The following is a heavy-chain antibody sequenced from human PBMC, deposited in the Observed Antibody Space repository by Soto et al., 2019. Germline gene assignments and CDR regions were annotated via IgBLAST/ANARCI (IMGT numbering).Heavy chain of an antibody. J-gene: IGHJ5*02. CDR3: ARVGPYDSGSYMLRYNWFDP. Sequence: EVQLVDSGGGLIQPGGSLRLSCAAAGFSVSSSHMNWVRQAPGKGLEWVSVIYSGGATNYAVSVKGRFTISRDKSRRTVYLQINSLRAEDTAVYYCARVGPYDSGSYMLRYNWFDPWGQGTLVTVSS. CDR2: IYSGGAT. D-gene: IGHD3-10*01. V-gene: IGHV3-53*01. CDR1: GFSVSSSH.